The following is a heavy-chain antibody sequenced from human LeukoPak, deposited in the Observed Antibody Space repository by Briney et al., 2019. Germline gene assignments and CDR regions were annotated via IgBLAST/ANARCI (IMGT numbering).Heavy chain of an antibody. D-gene: IGHD3-22*01. J-gene: IGHJ4*02. CDR2: ISSLSGTK. CDR1: GFTFSSYS. Sequence: GGSLRLSCVASGFTFSSYSMNWVRQAPGKGLEWVSYISSLSGTKYYADSVKGRFTISRDNAKNSLYLQMNSLRAEDTAVYYCARDFHVRYYDTGGYWGQGTLVTVSS. V-gene: IGHV3-48*01. CDR3: ARDFHVRYYDTGGY.